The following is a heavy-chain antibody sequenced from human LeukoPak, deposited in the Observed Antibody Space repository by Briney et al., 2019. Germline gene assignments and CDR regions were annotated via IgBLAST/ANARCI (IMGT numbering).Heavy chain of an antibody. CDR1: GGSISSGGYS. D-gene: IGHD2-21*01. CDR2: IYHSGST. Sequence: PSETLSLTCAVSGGSISSGGYSWSWIRQPPGKGLEWIGYIYHSGSTYYNPSLKSRVTISVDRSKNQFSLKLSSVTAADTAVYYCARVAAPFPSRNWFDPWGQGTLVTVSS. CDR3: ARVAAPFPSRNWFDP. J-gene: IGHJ5*02. V-gene: IGHV4-30-2*01.